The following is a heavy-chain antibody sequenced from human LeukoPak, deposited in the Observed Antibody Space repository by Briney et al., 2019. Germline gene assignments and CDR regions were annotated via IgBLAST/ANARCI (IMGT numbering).Heavy chain of an antibody. CDR1: GISFSNAW. J-gene: IGHJ5*02. D-gene: IGHD2-2*02. Sequence: PVGSLRLSCTASGISFSNAWMSWVRQAPGRGLEWVGRIKGKTDGETTDYAAPVKARFTISRDDSKNTVYLQMNSLKTEDTAVYYCTTDYGEYCSGTTCYKGSWGQGTLVTVSS. CDR2: IKGKTDGETT. V-gene: IGHV3-15*01. CDR3: TTDYGEYCSGTTCYKGS.